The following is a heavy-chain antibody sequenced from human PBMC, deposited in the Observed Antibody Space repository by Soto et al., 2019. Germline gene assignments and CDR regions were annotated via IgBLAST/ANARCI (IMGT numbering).Heavy chain of an antibody. CDR3: ANPSGYYFGLGSHDEASDM. D-gene: IGHD3-9*01. V-gene: IGHV3-30*18. CDR1: GFMFSGFG. CDR2: ISKDGSKK. Sequence: QVHLVESGGGVVQPGRSLRLSCAASGFMFSGFGMHWVRQAPGKGLQWGAGISKDGSKKYYADSVKGRFTISRDNSKKTLYLQMNSLRAEDTAVYYCANPSGYYFGLGSHDEASDMWGQGTVVTVFS. J-gene: IGHJ3*02.